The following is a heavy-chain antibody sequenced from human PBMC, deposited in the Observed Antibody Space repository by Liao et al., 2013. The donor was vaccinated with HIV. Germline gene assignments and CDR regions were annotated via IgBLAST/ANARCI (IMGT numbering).Heavy chain of an antibody. V-gene: IGHV4-61*02. CDR1: GGSISSGSYY. J-gene: IGHJ6*03. CDR2: IYTSGST. D-gene: IGHD5-24*01. CDR3: ARVGMTTITGYYYYIDV. Sequence: QVQLQESGPGLVKPSQTLSLTCTVSGGSISSGSYYWSWIRQPAGKGLEWIGRIYTSGSTNYNPSLKSRVTISVDTSKNQFSLKLSSVTAADTAVYYCARVGMTTITGYYYYIDVWGKGSTVTVSS.